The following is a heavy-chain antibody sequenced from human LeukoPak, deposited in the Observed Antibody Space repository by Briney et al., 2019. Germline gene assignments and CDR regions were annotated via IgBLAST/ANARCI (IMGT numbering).Heavy chain of an antibody. CDR2: IIPILGIA. D-gene: IGHD3-22*01. V-gene: IGHV1-69*04. CDR1: GGTFSSYA. Sequence: GSSVKVSCKASGGTFSSYAISWVRQAPGQGLEWMGRIIPILGIANYAQKSQGRVTITADKSTSTAYMELSSLRSEDTAVYYCASQKGYYDSSGYGYWGQGTLVTVSS. J-gene: IGHJ4*02. CDR3: ASQKGYYDSSGYGY.